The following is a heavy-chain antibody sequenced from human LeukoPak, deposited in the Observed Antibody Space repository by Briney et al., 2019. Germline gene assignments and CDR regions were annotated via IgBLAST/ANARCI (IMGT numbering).Heavy chain of an antibody. J-gene: IGHJ3*02. V-gene: IGHV4-61*02. Sequence: SETLSLTCTVSRGSISSGSYYWNWIRQPAGKGLEWIGRIYTSGSTYYNPSLKSRVTISVDTSKNQFSLKLSSVTAADTAVYYCAREGYSSSYEPKRAFDIWGQGTMVTVSS. CDR1: RGSISSGSYY. CDR3: AREGYSSSYEPKRAFDI. CDR2: IYTSGST. D-gene: IGHD6-13*01.